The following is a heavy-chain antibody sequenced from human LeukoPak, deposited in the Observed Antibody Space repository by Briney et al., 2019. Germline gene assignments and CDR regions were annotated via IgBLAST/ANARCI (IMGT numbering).Heavy chain of an antibody. CDR2: ISSIGGTT. Sequence: GSLRLSCVVSGFTFSSYSMSWVRQVPGKGLEYVSAISSIGGTTYYANSVKGRFTISRDNSKNTLYLQMGSLKPEDTAVYYCARVGDNTAFDYWGQGTLVTVSS. D-gene: IGHD2-21*01. CDR3: ARVGDNTAFDY. V-gene: IGHV3-64*01. CDR1: GFTFSSYS. J-gene: IGHJ4*02.